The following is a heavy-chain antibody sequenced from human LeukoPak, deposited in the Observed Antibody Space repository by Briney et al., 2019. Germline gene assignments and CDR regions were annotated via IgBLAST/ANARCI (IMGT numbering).Heavy chain of an antibody. D-gene: IGHD3-10*01. CDR3: ARNPCGSGSSDY. CDR2: IYSGGST. J-gene: IGHJ4*02. Sequence: GGSLRLSCALAGFTVSSNYMSWVRQAQGKGLEWASVIYSGGSTYYAESVKGRFTISRDNSKDPLYLQMNSLRAEGTAVYYWARNPCGSGSSDYWGQGTLVTVSS. V-gene: IGHV3-53*01. CDR1: GFTVSSNY.